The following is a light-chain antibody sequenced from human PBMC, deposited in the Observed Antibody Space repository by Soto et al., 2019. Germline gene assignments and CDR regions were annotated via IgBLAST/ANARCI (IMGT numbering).Light chain of an antibody. V-gene: IGLV2-23*02. CDR2: EVS. CDR3: CSNVV. Sequence: QSVLTQPASVSGSPGQSITISCTGTSSDVGSYNLVSWYQQHPGKAPKLMIYEVSKRPSGVSNRFSGSKSGNTASLTISGLQAADEAYYYCCSNVVFGGGTKVTVL. J-gene: IGLJ2*01. CDR1: SSDVGSYNL.